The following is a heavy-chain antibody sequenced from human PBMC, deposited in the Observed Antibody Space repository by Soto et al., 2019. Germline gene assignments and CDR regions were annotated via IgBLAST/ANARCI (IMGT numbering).Heavy chain of an antibody. Sequence: SETLSLTCTVSGGSISSGGYYWTWIRQRPGKGLEWIGFIYSSGSTNYNPSLKSRATISVDTSKNQFSLKLNSVTAAETAVYYCARDGGSTIAVASSDAFDIWGHGTLVT. CDR1: GGSISSGGYY. V-gene: IGHV4-31*03. CDR2: IYSSGST. D-gene: IGHD6-19*01. J-gene: IGHJ3*02. CDR3: ARDGGSTIAVASSDAFDI.